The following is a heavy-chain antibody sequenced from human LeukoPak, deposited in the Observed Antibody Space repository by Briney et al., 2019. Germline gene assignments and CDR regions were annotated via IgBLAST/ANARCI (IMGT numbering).Heavy chain of an antibody. J-gene: IGHJ4*01. CDR3: ARNNWGIDY. Sequence: GGSLRLSCVASGFTFSSHWMHWVRQVPGKGLVWVSRIDSEGGTTDYADSVEGRFTISRDNARNTLYLQMNSLRAEDTAIYYCARNNWGIDYWGLGTLVTVSS. V-gene: IGHV3-74*01. CDR1: GFTFSSHW. CDR2: IDSEGGTT. D-gene: IGHD1/OR15-1a*01.